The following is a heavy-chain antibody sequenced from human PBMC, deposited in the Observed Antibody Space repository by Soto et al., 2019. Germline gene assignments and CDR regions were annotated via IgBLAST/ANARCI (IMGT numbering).Heavy chain of an antibody. CDR2: IKQDGSEK. CDR1: GFTFSSYW. V-gene: IGHV3-7*01. Sequence: GGSLRLSCAASGFTFSSYWMSWVRQAPGKGLEWVANIKQDGSEKYYVDSVKGRFTISRDNSKNTLYLQMNSLRAEDTAVYYCARDRVGYYYDSSGSRGMDVWRQGTTVTVSS. J-gene: IGHJ6*02. D-gene: IGHD3-22*01. CDR3: ARDRVGYYYDSSGSRGMDV.